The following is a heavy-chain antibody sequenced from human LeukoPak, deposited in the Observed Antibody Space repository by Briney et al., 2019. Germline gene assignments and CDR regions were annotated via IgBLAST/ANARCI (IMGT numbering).Heavy chain of an antibody. D-gene: IGHD3-22*01. CDR3: ASDSGYYPVDAFDI. CDR1: GGTFSSYT. CDR2: IIPILGIA. J-gene: IGHJ3*02. V-gene: IGHV1-69*02. Sequence: SVKVSCKASGGTFSSYTISWVRQAPGQGLEWMGRIIPILGIANYAQKFQGRVTITADKSTSTAYMELSSPRSEDTAVYYCASDSGYYPVDAFDIWGQGTMVTVSS.